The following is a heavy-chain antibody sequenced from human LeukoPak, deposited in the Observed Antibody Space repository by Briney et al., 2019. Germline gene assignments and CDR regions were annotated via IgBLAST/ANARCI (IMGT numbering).Heavy chain of an antibody. CDR3: AREPDTAMVTGVFDY. J-gene: IGHJ4*02. D-gene: IGHD5-18*01. CDR2: IYYSGST. CDR1: GGSISSSSYY. V-gene: IGHV4-39*07. Sequence: PSETLSLTCTVSGGSISSSSYYWGWIRQPPGKGLEWIGSIYYSGSTYYNPSLKSRVTISVDTSKNQFSLKLSSVTAADTAVYYCAREPDTAMVTGVFDYWGQGTLVTVSS.